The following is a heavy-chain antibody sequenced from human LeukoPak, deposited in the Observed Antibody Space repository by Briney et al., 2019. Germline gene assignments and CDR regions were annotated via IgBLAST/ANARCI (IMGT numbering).Heavy chain of an antibody. CDR1: GGSISSGGYY. CDR2: IYYSGST. D-gene: IGHD4-17*01. Sequence: PQTLSLTCTVSGGSISSGGYYWRWIRQHPGKGLEWIGYIYYSGSTYYNPSLKSRVTISVDTSKNQFSLKLSSVTAADTAVYYCARDRYGDYGWYYYYGMDVWGQGTTVTVSS. J-gene: IGHJ6*02. CDR3: ARDRYGDYGWYYYYGMDV. V-gene: IGHV4-31*03.